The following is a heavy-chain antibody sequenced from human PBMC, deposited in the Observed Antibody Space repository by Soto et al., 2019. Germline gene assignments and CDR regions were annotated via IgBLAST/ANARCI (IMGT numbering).Heavy chain of an antibody. CDR3: AKDYVDSGYYYPYYYYGMDV. J-gene: IGHJ6*02. CDR1: GFTFDDYT. Sequence: GGSLRLSCAASGFTFDDYTMHWVRQAPGKGLEWVSLISWDGGSTYYADSVKGRFTISRDNSKNSLYLQMNSLRTEDTALYYCAKDYVDSGYYYPYYYYGMDVWGQGTTVTVSS. CDR2: ISWDGGST. D-gene: IGHD3-22*01. V-gene: IGHV3-43*01.